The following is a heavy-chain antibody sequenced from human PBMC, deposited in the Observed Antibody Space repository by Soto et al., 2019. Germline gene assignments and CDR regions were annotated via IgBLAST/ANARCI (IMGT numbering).Heavy chain of an antibody. CDR2: INPSDNSK. J-gene: IGHJ5*02. CDR1: GYTFTSYY. CDR3: ARARGWFAP. V-gene: IGHV1-46*01. Sequence: QVQLVQSGAEVKKPGASVKVSCKASGYTFTSYYMHWVRQAPGQGLEWMGVINPSDNSKTYAQKFQGRVTMTRDKSTSTVYMELTSLRSEDTAVYYCARARGWFAPWGQGTLVTVSS. D-gene: IGHD3-10*01.